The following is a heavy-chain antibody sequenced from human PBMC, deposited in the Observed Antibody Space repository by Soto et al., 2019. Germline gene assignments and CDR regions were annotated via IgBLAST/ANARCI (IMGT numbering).Heavy chain of an antibody. CDR3: ARDDYGDGPYY. CDR1: GGSVSSGSYY. V-gene: IGHV4-61*01. J-gene: IGHJ4*02. D-gene: IGHD4-17*01. CDR2: IYYSGST. Sequence: SETLSLTCTVSGGSVSSGSYYWSWIRQPPGKGLEWIGYIYYSGSTNYNPSLKSRVTISVDTSKNQFSLKLSSVTAADTAVYYCARDDYGDGPYYWGQGTLVTVYS.